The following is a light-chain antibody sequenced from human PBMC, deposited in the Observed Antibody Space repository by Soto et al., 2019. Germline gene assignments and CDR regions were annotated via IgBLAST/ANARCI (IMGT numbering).Light chain of an antibody. CDR1: QSIDNY. CDR3: QHGYRVTWT. J-gene: IGKJ1*01. CDR2: AAS. Sequence: DIQMTQSPSSRSSSVGYIVIITCRSSQSIDNYLNWYQQKSGKAPKLLIYAASYLQSGVPSRFSGSGSGTDFTLTIGSLQPEDFETYYCQHGYRVTWTFGQGTKVDIK. V-gene: IGKV1-39*01.